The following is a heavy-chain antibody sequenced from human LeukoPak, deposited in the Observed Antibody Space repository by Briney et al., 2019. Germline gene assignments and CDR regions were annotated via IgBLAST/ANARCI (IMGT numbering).Heavy chain of an antibody. CDR1: GGSISSGGYY. V-gene: IGHV4-31*03. CDR2: IHYSGTT. CDR3: ARDRSGYFQN. Sequence: PSETLSLTCTVSGGSISSGGYYWSWIRQHPGKGLEWIGYIHYSGTTYDNPSLKSRLTISVDTSKNQFSLKLSSVTAADTAVYYCARDRSGYFQNWGQGTLVTVSS. D-gene: IGHD3-3*01. J-gene: IGHJ1*01.